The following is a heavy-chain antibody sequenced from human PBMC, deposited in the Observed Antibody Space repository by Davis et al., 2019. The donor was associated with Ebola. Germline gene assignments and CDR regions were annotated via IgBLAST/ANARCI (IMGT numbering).Heavy chain of an antibody. CDR3: ARSDTYCNAGRCYSYPLDS. D-gene: IGHD2-15*01. Sequence: MPSETLSLTCTVSGGSISSGGYSWNWIRQPPGKGLEWIAYIYDSGNTYFNPSLKSRVTISLDTSKNQFSLKVNSVTAADTAVYYCARSDTYCNAGRCYSYPLDSWGQGTPVTVSS. J-gene: IGHJ5*01. CDR2: IYDSGNT. V-gene: IGHV4-30-4*07. CDR1: GGSISSGGYS.